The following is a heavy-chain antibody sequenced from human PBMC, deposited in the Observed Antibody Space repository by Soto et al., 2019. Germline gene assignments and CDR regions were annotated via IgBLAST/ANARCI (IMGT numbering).Heavy chain of an antibody. V-gene: IGHV4-59*01. CDR2: IYYSGST. J-gene: IGHJ2*01. D-gene: IGHD6-6*01. CDR3: ARDSLYSSSCPAGGYFDL. CDR1: GGSISSYY. Sequence: QVQLQESGPGLVKPSETLSLTCTVSGGSISSYYWSWIRQPPGKGLEWIGYIYYSGSTNYNPSLKSLVTVSVDTSKNQFSLMLGSVTAAATAVYYCARDSLYSSSCPAGGYFDLLGRGTLVTVSS.